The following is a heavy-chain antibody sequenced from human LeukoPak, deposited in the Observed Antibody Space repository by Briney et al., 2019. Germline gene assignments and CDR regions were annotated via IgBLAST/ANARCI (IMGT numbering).Heavy chain of an antibody. J-gene: IGHJ4*02. D-gene: IGHD5-18*01. Sequence: SETLSLTCTVSGGSIGSGNYYWGWIRQPPGKGLEWIGTIYYTGSTYYNPSLKSRVTISVDTSENQFSLKLSSVTAADTAVYYCARRVAGGYSNGYYFDYWGQGTLVTVSS. CDR1: GGSIGSGNYY. CDR2: IYYTGST. V-gene: IGHV4-39*01. CDR3: ARRVAGGYSNGYYFDY.